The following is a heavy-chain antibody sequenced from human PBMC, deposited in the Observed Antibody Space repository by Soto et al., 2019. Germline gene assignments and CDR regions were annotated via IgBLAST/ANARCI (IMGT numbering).Heavy chain of an antibody. CDR3: ARHPSDLWFDP. CDR2: IYYSGST. Sequence: QLQLQESGPGLVKPSETLSLTCSVSGGSISSSSYFWGWIRQPPGKGLEWIGSIYYSGSTYYNPSLKSRVTVSVDTSKTQFPLKLSSVTAADTAVYSCARHPSDLWFDPWGQGTLVTVSS. V-gene: IGHV4-39*01. D-gene: IGHD2-21*02. J-gene: IGHJ5*02. CDR1: GGSISSSSYF.